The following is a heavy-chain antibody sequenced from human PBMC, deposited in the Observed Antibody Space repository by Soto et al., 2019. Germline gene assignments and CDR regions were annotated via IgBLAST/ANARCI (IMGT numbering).Heavy chain of an antibody. CDR1: GFTFSSYN. CDR3: AKDQDHYDFWSGYRPKEFDP. D-gene: IGHD3-3*01. Sequence: AGGSLRLSCAASGFTFSSYNMNWVRQAPGKGLEWISDISLSSSTIYYADSVKGRFTISRDNAKNTLYLQMNSLIAEDTAVYYCAKDQDHYDFWSGYRPKEFDPWGQGTLVTVSS. V-gene: IGHV3-48*01. J-gene: IGHJ5*02. CDR2: ISLSSSTI.